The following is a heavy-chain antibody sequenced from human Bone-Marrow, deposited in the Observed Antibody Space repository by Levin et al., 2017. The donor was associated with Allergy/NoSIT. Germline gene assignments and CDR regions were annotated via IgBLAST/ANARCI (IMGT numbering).Heavy chain of an antibody. Sequence: LSLTCAASGFIFSNSNINWVRQAPGKGLEWVSSISSSSSFIFYADSVRGRFTVSRDNAKNSAFLQMNSLRADDSGVYYCARLYNRGIDAWGLGILVAVSS. CDR2: ISSSSSFI. D-gene: IGHD3-16*01. V-gene: IGHV3-21*01. J-gene: IGHJ4*02. CDR1: GFIFSNSN. CDR3: ARLYNRGIDA.